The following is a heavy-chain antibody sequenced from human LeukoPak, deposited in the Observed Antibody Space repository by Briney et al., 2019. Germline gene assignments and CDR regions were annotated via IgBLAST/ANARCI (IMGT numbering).Heavy chain of an antibody. CDR1: GGSISSYY. D-gene: IGHD2-15*01. V-gene: IGHV4-59*08. Sequence: PSETLSLTCTVSGGSISSYYWSWIRQPPGKGLEWIGYIYYSGSTNYNPSLKSRVTISVDTSKNQFSLKLSSVTAADTAVYYCARHEGKVAASNWFDPWGQGTPVTVSS. CDR3: ARHEGKVAASNWFDP. J-gene: IGHJ5*02. CDR2: IYYSGST.